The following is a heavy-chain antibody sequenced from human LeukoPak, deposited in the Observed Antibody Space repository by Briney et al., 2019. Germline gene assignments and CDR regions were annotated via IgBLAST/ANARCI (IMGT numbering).Heavy chain of an antibody. CDR2: IYYSGNT. CDR3: ARSQWDGENWFDP. D-gene: IGHD2-21*01. J-gene: IGHJ5*02. CDR1: GVSISSSNSY. Sequence: SETLSLTCTVSGVSISSSNSYWGWIRQPPGKGLEWIGSIYYSGNTYYNASLKSQVSISIDTSKNQFSLRLTSVTAADTAVYYCARSQWDGENWFDPWGQGTLVTVSS. V-gene: IGHV4-39*07.